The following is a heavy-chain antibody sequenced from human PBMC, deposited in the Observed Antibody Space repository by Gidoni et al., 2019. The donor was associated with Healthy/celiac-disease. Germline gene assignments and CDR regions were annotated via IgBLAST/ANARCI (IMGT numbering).Heavy chain of an antibody. CDR1: GYTFTGDY. V-gene: IGHV1-2*02. CDR2: INPNSGGT. Sequence: QVQLVQSGAEVKKPGASVTVSCKASGYTFTGDYMHWVRQDPGQGLEWMGWINPNSGGTNYAQKFQGRVTMTRDTSISTAYMELSRLRSDDTAVYYCARDGITMIVGYDAFDIWGQGTMVTVSS. J-gene: IGHJ3*02. CDR3: ARDGITMIVGYDAFDI. D-gene: IGHD3-22*01.